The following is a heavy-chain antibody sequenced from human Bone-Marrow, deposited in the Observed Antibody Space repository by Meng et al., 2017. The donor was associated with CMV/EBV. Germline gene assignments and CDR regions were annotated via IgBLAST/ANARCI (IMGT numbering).Heavy chain of an antibody. Sequence: ASVKVSCKASGYTFTGYYMHWVRQAPGQGLEWMGWISANNGNTNYAQKLQGRVTMTTDTSTSTAHKELRCLRSDDTAVYYCARTQLLPTTNRSDPWGQGTLVTVSS. CDR2: ISANNGNT. J-gene: IGHJ5*02. D-gene: IGHD2-2*01. CDR1: GYTFTGYY. V-gene: IGHV1-18*04. CDR3: ARTQLLPTTNRSDP.